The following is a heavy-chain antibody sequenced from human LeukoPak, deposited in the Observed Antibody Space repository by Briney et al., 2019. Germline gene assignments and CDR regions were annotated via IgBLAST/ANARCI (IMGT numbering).Heavy chain of an antibody. D-gene: IGHD3-10*01. Sequence: PGGSLRLSCGVSGFPFSGYWMSWVRQAPGKGLEWVANIHKDGSAKSYVDSVKGRFTISRDNAKSSLYLQMNSLRDEDTAVYYCTRDRGFGADDYWGQGSLVSVSS. CDR1: GFPFSGYW. J-gene: IGHJ4*02. CDR3: TRDRGFGADDY. V-gene: IGHV3-7*01. CDR2: IHKDGSAK.